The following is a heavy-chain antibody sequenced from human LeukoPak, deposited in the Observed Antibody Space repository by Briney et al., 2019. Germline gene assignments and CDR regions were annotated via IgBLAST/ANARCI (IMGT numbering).Heavy chain of an antibody. CDR3: AKEVQLWSYQIDY. CDR2: ISYDGSNK. D-gene: IGHD5-18*01. Sequence: GGSLRLSCAASGFTFSNYGMHWVRQAPGKGLEWVAVISYDGSNKYYADSVKGRFTISRDNSKNTLYLQMNSLRAEDTAVYYCAKEVQLWSYQIDYWGQGTLVTVSS. CDR1: GFTFSNYG. V-gene: IGHV3-30*18. J-gene: IGHJ4*02.